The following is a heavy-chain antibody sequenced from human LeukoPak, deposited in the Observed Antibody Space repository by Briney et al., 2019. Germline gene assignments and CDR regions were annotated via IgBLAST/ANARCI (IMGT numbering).Heavy chain of an antibody. J-gene: IGHJ4*02. V-gene: IGHV4-59*01. CDR2: IYYSGST. Sequence: SETLSLTCTASGGSISSYYWSWIRQPPGKGLEWIGYIYYSGSTNYNPSLKSRVTISVDTSKNQFSLKLSSVTAADTAVYYCARVGKAAATVDYWGQGTLVTVSS. CDR1: GGSISSYY. D-gene: IGHD2-2*01. CDR3: ARVGKAAATVDY.